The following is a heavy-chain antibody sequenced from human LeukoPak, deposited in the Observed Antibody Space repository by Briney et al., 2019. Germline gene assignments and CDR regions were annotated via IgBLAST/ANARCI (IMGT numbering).Heavy chain of an antibody. CDR1: GFTLSSYS. Sequence: GGSLRLSCAAFGFTLSSYSVNWVRRTPWKGLEWVSVISSTSTTIYYADSVKGRFIISRDNSKNTLYLQMNSLRAEDTAVYYCAKEFSTRYYFDYWGQGTLVTVSS. CDR2: ISSTSTTI. J-gene: IGHJ4*02. CDR3: AKEFSTRYYFDY. V-gene: IGHV3-48*01.